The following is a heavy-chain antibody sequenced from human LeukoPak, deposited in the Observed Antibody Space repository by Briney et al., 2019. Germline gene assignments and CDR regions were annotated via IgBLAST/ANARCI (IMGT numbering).Heavy chain of an antibody. Sequence: GGSLRLSCAAAGFTLSNYGMHWVRQAPGKGLEWVAVIWYDGSNKYYADSVKGRFTISRDNSKNTLYLQMNSLRAEDTAVYYCAKDHRHCSGGSCYSWTLYFDYWGQGTLVTVSS. CDR1: GFTLSNYG. D-gene: IGHD2-15*01. CDR2: IWYDGSNK. CDR3: AKDHRHCSGGSCYSWTLYFDY. V-gene: IGHV3-33*06. J-gene: IGHJ4*02.